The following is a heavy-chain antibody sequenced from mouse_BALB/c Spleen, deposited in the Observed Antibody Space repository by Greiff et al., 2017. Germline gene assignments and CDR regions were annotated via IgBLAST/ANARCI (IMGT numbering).Heavy chain of an antibody. V-gene: IGHV2-6-7*01. J-gene: IGHJ3*01. Sequence: VQVVESGPGLVAPSQSLSITCTVSGFSLTGYGVNWVRQPPGKGLEWLGMIWGDGSTDYNSALKSRLSISKDNSKSQVFLKMNSLQTDDTARYYCARDPIDSSGYSFAYWGQGTLVTVSA. CDR1: GFSLTGYG. CDR3: ARDPIDSSGYSFAY. D-gene: IGHD3-2*01. CDR2: IWGDGST.